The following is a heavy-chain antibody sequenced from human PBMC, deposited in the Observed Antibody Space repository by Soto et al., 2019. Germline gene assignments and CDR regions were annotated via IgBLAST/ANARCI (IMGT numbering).Heavy chain of an antibody. Sequence: QVQLVQSGAEVKKPGSSVKVSCKASGGTFSSYAISWVRQAPGQGLEWMGGIIPIFGTANYAQKFQGRVTITADESTSTAYMELSSLRSEDTAVYYCARVYCSGGSCHPQPFDYWGQGTLVTVSS. CDR2: IIPIFGTA. V-gene: IGHV1-69*12. J-gene: IGHJ4*02. CDR1: GGTFSSYA. D-gene: IGHD2-15*01. CDR3: ARVYCSGGSCHPQPFDY.